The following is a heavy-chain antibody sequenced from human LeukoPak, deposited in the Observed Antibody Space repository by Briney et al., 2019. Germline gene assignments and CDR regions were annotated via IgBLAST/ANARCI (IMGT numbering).Heavy chain of an antibody. CDR1: GYTFTGYY. Sequence: ASVKVSCKASGYTFTGYYMHWVRQAPGQGLEWMGWINPNSGGTNYAQKFQGRVTMTRDTSISTAYMEPSRLRSDDTAVYYCARDSGVWLGYYFDYWGQGTLVTVSS. D-gene: IGHD2-8*01. J-gene: IGHJ4*02. CDR2: INPNSGGT. V-gene: IGHV1-2*02. CDR3: ARDSGVWLGYYFDY.